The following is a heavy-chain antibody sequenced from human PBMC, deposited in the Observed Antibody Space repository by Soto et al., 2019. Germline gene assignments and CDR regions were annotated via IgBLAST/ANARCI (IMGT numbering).Heavy chain of an antibody. D-gene: IGHD3-10*01. CDR3: ATHGEAHYYYGMDV. CDR2: IIPIFGTA. Sequence: QVQLVQSGAEVKKPGSSVNVSCKASGGTFSSYAISWVRQAPGQGLEWMGGIIPIFGTANYAQKFQGRVTITADESTSTAYMELSSLRSENTAVYYCATHGEAHYYYGMDVWGQGTTVTVSS. J-gene: IGHJ6*02. V-gene: IGHV1-69*12. CDR1: GGTFSSYA.